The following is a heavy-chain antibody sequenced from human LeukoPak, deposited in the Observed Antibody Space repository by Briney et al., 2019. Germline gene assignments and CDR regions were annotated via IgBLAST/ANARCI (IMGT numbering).Heavy chain of an antibody. CDR2: TYYRSKWCN. V-gene: IGHV6-1*01. CDR3: AREGERNQQYDTFDF. CDR1: GDSVSSNSAA. Sequence: SQTLSLTCAISGDSVSSNSAAWNWIRQSPSRGLEWLGRTYYRSKWCNDYAVSVKSRITINPDTSKNQFSLQLNSVTPEDTALYYCAREGERNQQYDTFDFWGQGTLVIVSS. J-gene: IGHJ4*02. D-gene: IGHD1-1*01.